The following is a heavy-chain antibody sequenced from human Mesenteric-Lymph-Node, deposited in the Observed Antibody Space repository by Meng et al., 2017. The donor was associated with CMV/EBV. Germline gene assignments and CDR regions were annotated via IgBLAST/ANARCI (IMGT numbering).Heavy chain of an antibody. CDR1: GFTFSGSA. CDR3: ARLQRGYSGYDSESYKPFDY. J-gene: IGHJ4*02. V-gene: IGHV3-30*02. CDR2: IRHDEIR. Sequence: GESLKISCAASGFTFSGSAMHWVRQASGKGLEWVAFIRHDEIRHYADYVKGRFTISRDNSKNTLYLQIKGLRTEDTAVYYCARLQRGYSGYDSESYKPFDYWGQGTLVTVSS. D-gene: IGHD5-12*01.